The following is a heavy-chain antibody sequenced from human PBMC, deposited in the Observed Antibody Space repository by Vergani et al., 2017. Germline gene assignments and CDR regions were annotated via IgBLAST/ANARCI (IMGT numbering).Heavy chain of an antibody. Sequence: EVQLVQSGAEVKKPGESLKISCKGSGYSFTSYWIGWVRQMPGKGLEWMGRIDPSDSYTNYSPSFQGHVTISADKSISTAYLQWSSLKASDTAMYYCARVGPQGSSSSSGGDYWGQGTLVTVSS. CDR2: IDPSDSYT. V-gene: IGHV5-10-1*01. CDR3: ARVGPQGSSSSSGGDY. D-gene: IGHD6-6*01. CDR1: GYSFTSYW. J-gene: IGHJ4*02.